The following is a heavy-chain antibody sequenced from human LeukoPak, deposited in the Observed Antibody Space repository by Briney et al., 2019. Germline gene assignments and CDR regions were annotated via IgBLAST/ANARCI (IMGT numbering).Heavy chain of an antibody. J-gene: IGHJ5*02. Sequence: SETLSLTCTVSGGSISSSSYYWGWIRQPPGKGLEWIGSIYYSGGTYYNPSLKSRVTISVDTSKNQFSLKLSSVTAADMAVYYCARHDRGLQPVDWFDPWGQGTLVTVSS. D-gene: IGHD5-24*01. CDR2: IYYSGGT. CDR3: ARHDRGLQPVDWFDP. CDR1: GGSISSSSYY. V-gene: IGHV4-39*01.